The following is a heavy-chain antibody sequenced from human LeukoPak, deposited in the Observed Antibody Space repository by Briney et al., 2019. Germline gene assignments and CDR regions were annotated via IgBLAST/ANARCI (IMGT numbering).Heavy chain of an antibody. CDR2: IYTSGST. Sequence: PSETLSLTCTVSGGSISSGSYYWSWIRQPAGKGLEWIGRIYTSGSTNYNPSLKSRVTISVDTSKNQFSLKLSSVTAADTAVYYCARDNWSDSLNWFDPWGQGTLVTVSS. CDR3: ARDNWSDSLNWFDP. CDR1: GGSISSGSYY. V-gene: IGHV4-61*02. D-gene: IGHD1-20*01. J-gene: IGHJ5*02.